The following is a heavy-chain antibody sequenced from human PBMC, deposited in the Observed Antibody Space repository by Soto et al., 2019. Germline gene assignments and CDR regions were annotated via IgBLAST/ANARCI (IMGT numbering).Heavy chain of an antibody. V-gene: IGHV4-59*08. CDR1: GGSISSDY. J-gene: IGHJ4*02. CDR2: SYSSGST. CDR3: ARLSRGGSCWFDY. Sequence: QVQLQESGPRLVKPSETLSLTCTVSGGSISSDYCSWIRQPPGKGLEWIGYSYSSGSTKYNPSLQSRVTISLDTSKNQFSLNLSPVTAADTAVDYCARLSRGGSCWFDYWDQGTLVTGSS. D-gene: IGHD3-10*01.